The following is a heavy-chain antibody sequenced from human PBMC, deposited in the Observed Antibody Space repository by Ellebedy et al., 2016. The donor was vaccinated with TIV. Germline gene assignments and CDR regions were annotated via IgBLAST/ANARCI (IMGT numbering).Heavy chain of an antibody. CDR3: ATDGSYGDYRSPTHAFEM. J-gene: IGHJ3*02. V-gene: IGHV3-7*01. CDR1: GFTFSSYW. D-gene: IGHD4-17*01. Sequence: GGSLRLSCAASGFTFSSYWMTWVRQAPGKGLEWVANINQDGSEKFYVDSVNGRFTVSRDNAKNSLYLHLNSLRAEDTAMYYCATDGSYGDYRSPTHAFEMWGQGTMVTVSS. CDR2: INQDGSEK.